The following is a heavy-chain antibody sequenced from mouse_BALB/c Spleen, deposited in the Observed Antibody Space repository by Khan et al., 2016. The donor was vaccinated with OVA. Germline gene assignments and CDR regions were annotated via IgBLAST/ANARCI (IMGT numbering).Heavy chain of an antibody. V-gene: IGHV1-5*01. CDR1: GYTFTSYW. J-gene: IGHJ3*01. CDR3: TRRNWDVAWFAY. D-gene: IGHD4-1*01. CDR2: IYPGNTDT. Sequence: VQLKQSGTALARPGASVKLSCKASGYTFTSYWMHWVNQRPGQGLEWIGDIYPGNTDTNYNQKFKGKATLTAVTSTSTAYMELSSLTNEDSAVYYCTRRNWDVAWFAYWGQGTLVTVSA.